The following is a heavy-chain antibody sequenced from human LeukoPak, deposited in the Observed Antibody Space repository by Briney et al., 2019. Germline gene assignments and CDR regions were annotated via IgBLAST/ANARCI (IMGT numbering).Heavy chain of an antibody. D-gene: IGHD3-9*01. CDR2: IIPIFGTA. J-gene: IGHJ4*02. Sequence: ASVKVSCKASGGTFSSYAMRWVRQAPGQGLEWMGGIIPIFGTANYAQKFQGRVTITTDESTSTAYMELSSLRSEDTAVYYCARGSYDILTGYYADYWGQGTLVTVSS. CDR3: ARGSYDILTGYYADY. V-gene: IGHV1-69*05. CDR1: GGTFSSYA.